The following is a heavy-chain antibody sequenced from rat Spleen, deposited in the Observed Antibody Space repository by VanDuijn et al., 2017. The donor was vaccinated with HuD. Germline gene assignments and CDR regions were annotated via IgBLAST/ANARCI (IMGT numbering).Heavy chain of an antibody. V-gene: IGHV5-22*01. CDR3: ARHDGGYNHPFDY. Sequence: EVQLVESGGGLVQPGRSLKLSCAASGFTFSNYGMAWVRQTPTKGLEWVASISYEGSSTYYGDSVKGRFTISRDNAKSTLYLQMNSLRSEDTATYYCARHDGGYNHPFDYWGQGVMVTVSS. J-gene: IGHJ2*01. CDR2: ISYEGSST. D-gene: IGHD1-11*01. CDR1: GFTFSNYG.